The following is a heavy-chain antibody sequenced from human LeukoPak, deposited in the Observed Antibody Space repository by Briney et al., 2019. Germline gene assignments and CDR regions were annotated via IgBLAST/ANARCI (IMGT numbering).Heavy chain of an antibody. J-gene: IGHJ3*02. D-gene: IGHD1-14*01. V-gene: IGHV4-61*02. CDR2: IYTSGST. CDR1: GGSISSGSYH. Sequence: PSQTLSLTCTVSGGSISSGSYHWSWIRQPAGKGLEWIGRIYTSGSTNYNPSLKSRVTISVDTSKNQFSLKLSSVTAADTAVYYCARLRKAAEPPGAFDIWGQGTMVTVSS. CDR3: ARLRKAAEPPGAFDI.